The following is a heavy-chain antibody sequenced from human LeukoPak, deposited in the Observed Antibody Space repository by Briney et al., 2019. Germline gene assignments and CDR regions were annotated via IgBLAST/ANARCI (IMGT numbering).Heavy chain of an antibody. Sequence: SETLSLTCTVSGGSINSGPYYWAWIRQTPEKGLEWIGTVYHDGSTKYNPSLKGRVSLSVDTSKNEFSMKLNSVTAAESAVYYCARHTIFCSFFSCSPSDPWGQGALVTVSS. CDR2: VYHDGST. CDR1: GGSINSGPYY. CDR3: ARHTIFCSFFSCSPSDP. V-gene: IGHV4-39*01. J-gene: IGHJ5*02. D-gene: IGHD2-2*01.